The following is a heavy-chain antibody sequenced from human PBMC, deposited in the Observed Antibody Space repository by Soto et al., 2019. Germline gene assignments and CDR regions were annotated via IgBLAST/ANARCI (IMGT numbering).Heavy chain of an antibody. J-gene: IGHJ3*02. CDR1: GYTFTSYG. CDR3: ARALIVAGDVSNAFDI. D-gene: IGHD6-19*01. V-gene: IGHV1-18*01. CDR2: ISAYNGNT. Sequence: QVQLVQCGAEVKKPGASVKVSCKAYGYTFTSYGISWVRQAPGQGLEWMGWISAYNGNTNYAQKLQGRVTMTTDTSTSTAYMELRSLRSDDTAVYYCARALIVAGDVSNAFDIWGQGTMVTVSS.